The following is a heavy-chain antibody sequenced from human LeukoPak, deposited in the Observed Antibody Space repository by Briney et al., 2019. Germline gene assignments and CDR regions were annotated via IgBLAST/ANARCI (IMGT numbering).Heavy chain of an antibody. J-gene: IGHJ5*02. CDR1: GYTFTSYD. CDR2: MNPNSGNT. V-gene: IGHV1-8*01. Sequence: ASVKVSCKASGYTFTSYDINWVRQATGQGLEWMGLMNPNSGNTGYAQKFQGRVTMTRNTSISTAYMELSSLRSEDTAVYYCARVDRYYYDSSGYYYDDWFDPWGQGTLVTVSS. CDR3: ARVDRYYYDSSGYYYDDWFDP. D-gene: IGHD3-22*01.